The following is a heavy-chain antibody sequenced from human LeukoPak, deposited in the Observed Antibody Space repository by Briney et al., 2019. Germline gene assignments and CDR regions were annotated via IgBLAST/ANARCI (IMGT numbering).Heavy chain of an antibody. Sequence: ASVKVSCKASGGTFSSYTINWVRQAPGQGLEWMGGIIPIFGTANYAQKFQGRVTITADESTSTAYMELSSLRSEDTAVYYCASDRFLWLQTTYYYGMDVWGQGTTVTVSS. D-gene: IGHD5-24*01. CDR1: GGTFSSYT. CDR2: IIPIFGTA. V-gene: IGHV1-69*13. CDR3: ASDRFLWLQTTYYYGMDV. J-gene: IGHJ6*02.